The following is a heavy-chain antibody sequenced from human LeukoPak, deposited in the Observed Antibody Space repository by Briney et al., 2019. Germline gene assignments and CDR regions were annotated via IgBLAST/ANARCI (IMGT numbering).Heavy chain of an antibody. CDR3: AKASIYVYYGMDV. CDR2: ISYDGSNK. D-gene: IGHD3-16*02. J-gene: IGHJ6*02. CDR1: GFTFTNYG. V-gene: IGHV3-30*18. Sequence: PGRSLRLSCAASGFTFTNYGMHWVRQAPGKGLEGVAVISYDGSNKYYVDSVKGRFTISRDNSKNTLSLQMNSLRGEDTAVYYCAKASIYVYYGMDVWGQGTTVIVSS.